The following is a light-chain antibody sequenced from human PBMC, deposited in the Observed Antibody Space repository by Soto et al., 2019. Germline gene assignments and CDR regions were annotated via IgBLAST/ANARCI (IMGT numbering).Light chain of an antibody. J-gene: IGKJ4*01. CDR1: QRISNY. V-gene: IGKV1-39*01. CDR3: LQTFRAPLT. CDR2: AAS. Sequence: DIQLTQSPSSLSASVGERVTITCRASQRISNYLNWYQQKPGKAPNLLIYAASILQSGVPLWFSGIESGTDFTLTITSLLIEEFATYYCLQTFRAPLTFGGGTKVESK.